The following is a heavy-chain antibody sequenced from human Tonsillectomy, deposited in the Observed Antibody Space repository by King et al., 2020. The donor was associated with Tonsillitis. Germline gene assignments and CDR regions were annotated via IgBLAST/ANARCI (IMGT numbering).Heavy chain of an antibody. J-gene: IGHJ3*02. CDR2: FYPEDGET. Sequence: QLVQSGAEVKKPGASVKVSCKVSGYTLTELSMHWVRQAPGKGLEWMGRFYPEDGETIYAQKFQGRVTMTEDKSTDTAYMELSSLRSEDTAVYYCATGYSNGLSFAFDIWGQGTMVTLSS. V-gene: IGHV1-24*01. CDR1: GYTLTELS. CDR3: ATGYSNGLSFAFDI. D-gene: IGHD6-19*01.